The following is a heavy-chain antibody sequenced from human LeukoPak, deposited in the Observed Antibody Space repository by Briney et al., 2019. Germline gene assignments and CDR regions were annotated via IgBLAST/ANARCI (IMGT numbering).Heavy chain of an antibody. V-gene: IGHV3-53*01. Sequence: GGSLRLSCAASGFTVSHNYTSWVRQAPGKGLEWVSVIYSGGSTYYADSVKGRFTISRDNSKNTLYLQMNTLRAEDTAVYYCATRMVTTWAFDYWGQGTLVTVSS. CDR1: GFTVSHNY. CDR3: ATRMVTTWAFDY. D-gene: IGHD4-17*01. J-gene: IGHJ4*02. CDR2: IYSGGST.